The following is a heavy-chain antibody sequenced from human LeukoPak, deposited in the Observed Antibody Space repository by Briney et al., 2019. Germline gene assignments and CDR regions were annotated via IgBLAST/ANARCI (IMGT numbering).Heavy chain of an antibody. V-gene: IGHV1-24*01. J-gene: IGHJ4*02. CDR2: FDPEDYET. CDR3: ATGEYDYVWGSYRLGDY. CDR1: GYTLSELS. D-gene: IGHD3-16*02. Sequence: ASVKVSCKVSGYTLSELSVHWVRQAPGKGLEWMGGFDPEDYETIYAEKFQGRVTMTGDTSTDTAYMDLSSLRSEDTAVYYCATGEYDYVWGSYRLGDYWGQGTLVTVSS.